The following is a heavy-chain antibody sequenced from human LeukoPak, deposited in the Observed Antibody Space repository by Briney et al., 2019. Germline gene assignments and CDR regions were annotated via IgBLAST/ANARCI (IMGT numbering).Heavy chain of an antibody. Sequence: GGSLRLSCAASGFTFNTYAFHWVRQAPGKGLEWVAVTSYDGSNKYYADSVKDRFTISRDNSKNTLYLQMNSLRAEDTAVYYCTRDNYYASSGYYYIDYWGQGTLVTVSS. CDR1: GFTFNTYA. D-gene: IGHD3-22*01. J-gene: IGHJ4*02. V-gene: IGHV3-30-3*01. CDR2: TSYDGSNK. CDR3: TRDNYYASSGYYYIDY.